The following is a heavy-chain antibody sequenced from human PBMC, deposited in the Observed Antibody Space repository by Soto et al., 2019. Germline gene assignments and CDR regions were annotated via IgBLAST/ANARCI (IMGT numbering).Heavy chain of an antibody. CDR1: GFTFDDYA. D-gene: IGHD3-10*01. CDR2: ISWNSGSI. CDR3: ATDIIPRSGSYRGAFDI. Sequence: GGSRRLSCAASGFTFDDYAMHWVRQAPGKGLEWVAGISWNSGSIGYAGSLKGRFTISRDSAKNSLYLKMNSLRAEDTALYYCATDIIPRSGSYRGAFDIWGQGTMVTVSS. V-gene: IGHV3-9*01. J-gene: IGHJ3*02.